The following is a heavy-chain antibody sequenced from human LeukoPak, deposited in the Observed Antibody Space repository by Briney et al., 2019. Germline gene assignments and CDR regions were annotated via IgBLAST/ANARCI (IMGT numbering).Heavy chain of an antibody. J-gene: IGHJ4*02. D-gene: IGHD4-17*01. CDR1: GFIFSNNY. CDR2: IWPDGSEK. CDR3: AKLKGSVTTWDF. V-gene: IGHV3-7*03. Sequence: AGGSLRLSCAASGFIFSNNYMSWVRQAPGRGLEWVATIWPDGSEKRYVDSLRGRVTISRDNVENSLYLQMNSLRAEDTAVYYCAKLKGSVTTWDFRGLGIRVTVSS.